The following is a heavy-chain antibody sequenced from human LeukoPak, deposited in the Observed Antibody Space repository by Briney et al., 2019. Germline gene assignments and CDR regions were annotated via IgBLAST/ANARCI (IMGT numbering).Heavy chain of an antibody. CDR3: ARALAVAGTAPDY. Sequence: ASVKVSCKASGYTFTGYYMHWVRQAPGQGLEWMGWINPNSGSTNYAQKFQGRVTMTRDTSISTAYMELSRLRSDDTAVYYCARALAVAGTAPDYWGQGTLVTVSS. D-gene: IGHD6-19*01. J-gene: IGHJ4*02. V-gene: IGHV1-2*02. CDR2: INPNSGST. CDR1: GYTFTGYY.